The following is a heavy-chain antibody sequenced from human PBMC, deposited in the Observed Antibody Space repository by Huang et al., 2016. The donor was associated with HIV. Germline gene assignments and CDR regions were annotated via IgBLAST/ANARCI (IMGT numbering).Heavy chain of an antibody. V-gene: IGHV1-69*13. CDR1: GGPVSSFS. CDR3: ARGVGNSNRGFDI. D-gene: IGHD5-18*01. CDR2: ILPLHHTT. J-gene: IGHJ4*02. Sequence: QVQLVQSGAEMKKSGSSVKVSCKASGGPVSSFSFTWVRQAPGHGLEWGGVILPLHHTTALAQKFRVRVTLPADESTNTAFMELSGLTSQDTAVYYCARGVGNSNRGFDIWGQGTLVTVS.